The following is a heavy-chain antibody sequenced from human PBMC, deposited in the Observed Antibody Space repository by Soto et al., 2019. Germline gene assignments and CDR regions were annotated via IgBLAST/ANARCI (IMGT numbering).Heavy chain of an antibody. D-gene: IGHD6-13*01. Sequence: PGGSLRLSCAASGFTFSNAWMNWVRQAPGKGLEWVGRIKSKTDGGTTDYAAPVKGRFTISRDDSKNTLYLQMNSLKTEDTAVYYCTTGNSSSWYEVWGMDVWGQGTTVTVSS. J-gene: IGHJ6*02. V-gene: IGHV3-15*07. CDR3: TTGNSSSWYEVWGMDV. CDR2: IKSKTDGGTT. CDR1: GFTFSNAW.